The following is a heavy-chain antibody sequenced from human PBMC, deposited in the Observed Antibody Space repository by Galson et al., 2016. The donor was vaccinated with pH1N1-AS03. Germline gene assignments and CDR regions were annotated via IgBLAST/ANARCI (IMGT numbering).Heavy chain of an antibody. D-gene: IGHD3-16*02. V-gene: IGHV1-46*01. CDR3: ARRYYFDY. J-gene: IGHJ4*02. CDR1: GYTLTRYY. Sequence: SVEVSCKASGYTLTRYYMHWVRQAPGQGLEWMGIIDPSGGPTTYAPKFQGRITITTDTSTSTVYMELVSLRSEDTAVYYCARRYYFDYRGQGTLVTVSS. CDR2: IDPSGGPT.